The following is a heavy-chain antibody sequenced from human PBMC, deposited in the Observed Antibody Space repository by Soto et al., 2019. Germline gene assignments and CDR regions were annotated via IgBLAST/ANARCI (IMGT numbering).Heavy chain of an antibody. D-gene: IGHD5-12*01. CDR2: IYSGGST. J-gene: IGHJ6*02. CDR3: AREWGFRDGYNAEYYYYYYGMDV. Sequence: EVQLVESGGGLVQPGGSLRLSCAASGFTVSSNYMSWVRQAPGKGLEWVSVIYSGGSTYYADSVKGRFTISRDNSKNTLYLQMNSLRAEDTAVYYCAREWGFRDGYNAEYYYYYYGMDVWGQGTTVTVSS. V-gene: IGHV3-66*01. CDR1: GFTVSSNY.